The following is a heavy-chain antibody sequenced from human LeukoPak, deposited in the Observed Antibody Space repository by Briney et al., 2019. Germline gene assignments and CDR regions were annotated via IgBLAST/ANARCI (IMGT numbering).Heavy chain of an antibody. D-gene: IGHD6-6*01. Sequence: PGGSLRLSRAASGFTFSSYSMNWVRQAPGKGLEWVSSISSSSSSYIYYADSVKGRFTISRDNAKNSLYLQMNSLRAEDTAVYYCAREPGDSSSDYWGQGTLVTVSS. V-gene: IGHV3-21*01. CDR2: ISSSSSSYI. CDR3: AREPGDSSSDY. J-gene: IGHJ4*02. CDR1: GFTFSSYS.